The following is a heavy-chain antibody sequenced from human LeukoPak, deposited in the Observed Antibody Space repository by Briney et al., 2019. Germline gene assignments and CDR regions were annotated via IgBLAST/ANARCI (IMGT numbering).Heavy chain of an antibody. Sequence: ASVKVSCKASGYTFTGYYMHWVRQAPGQGLEWMGIINTSGGSTTYAQKFQGRVSMTRDTSTSTVYLEVSSLRSEDTAVYYCARSQGGSTLWFDPWGQGTLVTVSS. V-gene: IGHV1-46*01. D-gene: IGHD2-15*01. CDR1: GYTFTGYY. J-gene: IGHJ5*02. CDR3: ARSQGGSTLWFDP. CDR2: INTSGGST.